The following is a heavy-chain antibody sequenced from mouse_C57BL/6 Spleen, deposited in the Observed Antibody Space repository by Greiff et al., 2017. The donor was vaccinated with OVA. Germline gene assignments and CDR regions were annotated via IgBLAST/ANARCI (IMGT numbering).Heavy chain of an antibody. CDR2: ISSGSSTI. J-gene: IGHJ2*01. Sequence: DVMLVESGGGLVKPGGSLKLSCAASGFTFSDYGMHWVRQAPEKGLEWVAYISSGSSTIYYADTVKGRFTISRDNAKNTLFLQMTSLRSEDTAMYYCARPAGTGYFDYWGQGTTLTVSS. CDR3: ARPAGTGYFDY. CDR1: GFTFSDYG. D-gene: IGHD4-1*01. V-gene: IGHV5-17*01.